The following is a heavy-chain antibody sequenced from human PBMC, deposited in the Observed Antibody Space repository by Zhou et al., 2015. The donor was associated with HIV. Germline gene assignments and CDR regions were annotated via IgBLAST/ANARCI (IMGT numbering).Heavy chain of an antibody. CDR3: ARAEPVTGGYFDH. Sequence: QVQLVQSGAEVKKPGASVRVSCKASGYAFTNYGVSWVRQAPGQGLEWMGWISGYNGNTNYAQRLQGRVTMTTDTSTGTAYMELRSLRSGDTAVYYCARAEPVTGGYFDHWGQGTLVTVSS. CDR1: GYAFTNYG. D-gene: IGHD2-8*02. J-gene: IGHJ4*02. CDR2: ISGYNGNT. V-gene: IGHV1-18*01.